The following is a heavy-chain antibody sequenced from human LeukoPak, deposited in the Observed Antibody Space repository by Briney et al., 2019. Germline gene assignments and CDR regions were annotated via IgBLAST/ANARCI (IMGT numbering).Heavy chain of an antibody. Sequence: SETLSRTCTVSGYSISSGYYWGWIRQPPGKGLEWIGTIYYSGTIYYNSSLKSRVTISVDRPKNQLSLKLSSLTAADTAVYFCARDSDQGGIDYWGQGTLVTVSS. CDR2: IYYSGTI. D-gene: IGHD3-16*01. V-gene: IGHV4-38-2*02. J-gene: IGHJ4*02. CDR1: GYSISSGYY. CDR3: ARDSDQGGIDY.